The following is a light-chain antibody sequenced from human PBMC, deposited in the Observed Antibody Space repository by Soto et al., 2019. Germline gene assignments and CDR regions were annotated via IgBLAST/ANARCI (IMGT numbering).Light chain of an antibody. CDR1: QSISSY. Sequence: DIQMTQSPSSLSASVGDRVTITCRASQSISSYLNWYQQKPGKAPKFLIYAASSLQSGVPSRFSGSGSGTDFPLTISSLPPEDFATYYCQQNYSTSWTFGQGTKVELK. CDR2: AAS. V-gene: IGKV1-39*01. CDR3: QQNYSTSWT. J-gene: IGKJ1*01.